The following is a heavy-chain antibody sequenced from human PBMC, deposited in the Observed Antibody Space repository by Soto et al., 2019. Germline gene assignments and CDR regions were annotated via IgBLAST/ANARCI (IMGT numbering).Heavy chain of an antibody. D-gene: IGHD3-10*01. Sequence: GGSLRLSCAASGFTFSTYGMHWVRQAPGKGLEWVAVIWNDGGNKYYADSVKGRFTISRDNSKDTLYLQMNSLRAEDTAVYHCARDRGFGANWFDPWGQGTLVTVSS. J-gene: IGHJ5*02. CDR3: ARDRGFGANWFDP. V-gene: IGHV3-33*01. CDR1: GFTFSTYG. CDR2: IWNDGGNK.